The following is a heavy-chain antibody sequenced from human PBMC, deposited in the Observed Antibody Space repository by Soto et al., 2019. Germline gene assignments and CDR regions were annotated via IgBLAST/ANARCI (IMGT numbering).Heavy chain of an antibody. CDR2: ITDTGVST. CDR3: ATDTRVVMFLCHS. V-gene: IGHV3-23*01. D-gene: IGHD3-22*01. Sequence: VGSLRLSCTASGFTFFTYAMTWVRQAPGKGLEWVSSITDTGVSTYYADSVKGRFTISRDNSKNTLYLQMNSLRTDDSAVYYCATDTRVVMFLCHSRGRRTLCTVSS. CDR1: GFTFFTYA. J-gene: IGHJ5*01.